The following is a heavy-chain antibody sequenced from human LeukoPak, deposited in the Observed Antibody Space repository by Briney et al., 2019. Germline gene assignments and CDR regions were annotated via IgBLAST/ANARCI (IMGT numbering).Heavy chain of an antibody. CDR3: TTLTTINVHGDY. Sequence: PGGSLRLSCAVSGFTFNNAWMNWVRQAAGKGLEWVGRIKSKSDGATTDYAGPVKGRFTISRDDSKKMLYLQMDGLRTEDTAVYYCTTLTTINVHGDYWGQGTLVTVSS. J-gene: IGHJ4*02. CDR2: IKSKSDGATT. CDR1: GFTFNNAW. V-gene: IGHV3-15*01. D-gene: IGHD1-1*01.